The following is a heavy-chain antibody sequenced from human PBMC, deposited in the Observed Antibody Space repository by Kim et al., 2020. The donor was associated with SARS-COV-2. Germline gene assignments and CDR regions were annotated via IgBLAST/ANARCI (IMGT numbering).Heavy chain of an antibody. CDR2: IDPSDSYT. D-gene: IGHD3-22*01. V-gene: IGHV5-10-1*01. Sequence: GESLKISCKGSGYSFTSYWISWVRQMPGKGLEGMGRIDPSDSYTNYSPSFQGHVTISADKSISKAYLQWSSLKGSDTAMYYCATSGTYYYDSSGYYVDYWGQGTLVTVSS. CDR1: GYSFTSYW. J-gene: IGHJ4*02. CDR3: ATSGTYYYDSSGYYVDY.